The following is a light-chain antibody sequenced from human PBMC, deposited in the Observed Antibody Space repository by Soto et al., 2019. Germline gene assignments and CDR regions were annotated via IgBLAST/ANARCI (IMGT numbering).Light chain of an antibody. Sequence: DIQMTQSPSSLSASIGDRVTITCRAGQSISNYLNWYQQKPGKAPKLLIYAASSLQSGVPSRFSGSGSGTDFTLTISSLQPEDFATYYWRQSYSTPRTFGQGTKLEIK. CDR3: RQSYSTPRT. J-gene: IGKJ2*01. CDR1: QSISNY. CDR2: AAS. V-gene: IGKV1-39*01.